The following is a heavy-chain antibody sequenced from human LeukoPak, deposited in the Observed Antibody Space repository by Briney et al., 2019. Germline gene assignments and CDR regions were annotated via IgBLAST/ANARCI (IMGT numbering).Heavy chain of an antibody. CDR2: MNPNSGNT. V-gene: IGHV1-8*03. CDR3: ARDRGYGDYSFDP. D-gene: IGHD4-17*01. Sequence: ASVKVSCKASGYTFTSYDINWVRQATGQGLEWMGWMNPNSGNTGYAQKFQGRVTITRNTSISTAYMELSRLRSDDTAVYYCARDRGYGDYSFDPWGQGTLVTVSS. J-gene: IGHJ5*02. CDR1: GYTFTSYD.